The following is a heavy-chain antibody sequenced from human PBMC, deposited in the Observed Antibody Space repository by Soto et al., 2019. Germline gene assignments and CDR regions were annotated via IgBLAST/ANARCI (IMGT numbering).Heavy chain of an antibody. V-gene: IGHV1-69*01. CDR1: GGTFSSYA. CDR2: IIPIFGTA. J-gene: IGHJ4*02. D-gene: IGHD3-10*01. Sequence: QVQLVQSGAEVKKPGSSVKVSCKASGGTFSSYAISWVRQAPGQGLEWMGGIIPIFGTANYAQKFQGRVTITADESTSTAYMELSSQRSEDPAVYYCARVSPRSYGHGYYFDYWGQGTLVNVSS. CDR3: ARVSPRSYGHGYYFDY.